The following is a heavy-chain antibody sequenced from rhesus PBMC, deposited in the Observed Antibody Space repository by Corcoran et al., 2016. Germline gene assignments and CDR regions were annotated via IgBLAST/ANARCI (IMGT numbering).Heavy chain of an antibody. CDR1: GYSFTSYW. CDR2: LDPSDSNT. Sequence: EVQLVQSGAEVKRPGESLKISCKTSGYSFTSYWISWVRQMPGKGLEWGGPLDPSDSNTRDSPSFQCRVTIAADQSISTAYLPWSRLKASDSATYYCARGGNYDWYFDIWGPGTPITISS. CDR3: ARGGNYDWYFDI. J-gene: IGHJ2*01. V-gene: IGHV5-2*01. D-gene: IGHD4-35*01.